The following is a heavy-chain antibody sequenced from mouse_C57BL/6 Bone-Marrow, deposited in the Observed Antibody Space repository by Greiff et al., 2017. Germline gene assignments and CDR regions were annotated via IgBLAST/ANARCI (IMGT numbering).Heavy chain of an antibody. CDR1: GFTFSSYG. CDR2: ISSGGSYT. V-gene: IGHV5-6*01. D-gene: IGHD1-1*01. J-gene: IGHJ1*03. Sequence: EVQVVESGGDLVKPGGSLKLSCAASGFTFSSYGMSWVRQTPDKRLEWVATISSGGSYTYYPDSVKGRFTISRDNAKNTLYLQMSSLKSEDTAMYYCAREGGVSSWDWYFDVWGTGTTVTVSS. CDR3: AREGGVSSWDWYFDV.